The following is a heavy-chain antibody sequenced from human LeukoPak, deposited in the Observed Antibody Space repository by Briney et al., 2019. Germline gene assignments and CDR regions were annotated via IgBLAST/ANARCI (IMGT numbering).Heavy chain of an antibody. CDR3: AKDLRPVYYYDSSGYYPLMSY. CDR2: ISGSGGST. D-gene: IGHD3-22*01. CDR1: GFTFSNYV. Sequence: GGSLRLSCAASGFTFSNYVMSWVRQAPGKGLEWVSAISGSGGSTYYADSVKGRFTISRDNSKNTLYLQMNSLRAEDTAVYYCAKDLRPVYYYDSSGYYPLMSYWGQGTLVTVSS. J-gene: IGHJ4*02. V-gene: IGHV3-23*01.